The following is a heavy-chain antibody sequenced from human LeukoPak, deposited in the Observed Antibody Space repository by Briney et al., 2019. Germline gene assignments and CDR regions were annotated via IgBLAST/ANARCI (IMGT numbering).Heavy chain of an antibody. Sequence: PSETLSLTCTVSGGSIGSYYWSWIRQPPGQRLEWIGYIFYTGSTNYNPSLKSRVTISLDTSKNQFSLKLRSVTAADTAVYYCARPTPDCSSTSCSRLGYYYYYMDVWGKGTTVTVSS. CDR3: ARPTPDCSSTSCSRLGYYYYYMDV. CDR1: GGSIGSYY. V-gene: IGHV4-59*08. D-gene: IGHD2-2*01. J-gene: IGHJ6*03. CDR2: IFYTGST.